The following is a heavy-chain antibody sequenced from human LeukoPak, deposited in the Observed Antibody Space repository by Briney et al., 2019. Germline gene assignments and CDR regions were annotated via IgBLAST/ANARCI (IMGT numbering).Heavy chain of an antibody. CDR3: AREIGMGAFDYYYYGMDV. Sequence: ASVKVSCKASGYTFTNYYMHRVRQAPGQGLEWMGIINPSGGSTSYAQKFQGRVTMTRDTSTSTVYMELSSLRSEDTAVYYCAREIGMGAFDYYYYGMDVWGQGTTVTVSS. CDR2: INPSGGST. J-gene: IGHJ6*02. CDR1: GYTFTNYY. D-gene: IGHD3-16*01. V-gene: IGHV1-46*01.